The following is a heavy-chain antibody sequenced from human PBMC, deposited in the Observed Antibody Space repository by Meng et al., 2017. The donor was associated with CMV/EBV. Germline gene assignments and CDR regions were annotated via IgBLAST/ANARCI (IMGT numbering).Heavy chain of an antibody. V-gene: IGHV3-7*01. Sequence: GGSLRLSCAASGFTSSSYWMSWVRQAPGKGLEWVANIKQDGREKNYVDSVKGRFTISRDNAKNSLYLQMNSLRAEDTAVYYCARDSGRGYCSGGSCYNPDWGQGTTVTVSS. D-gene: IGHD2-15*01. CDR1: GFTSSSYW. CDR2: IKQDGREK. J-gene: IGHJ6*02. CDR3: ARDSGRGYCSGGSCYNPD.